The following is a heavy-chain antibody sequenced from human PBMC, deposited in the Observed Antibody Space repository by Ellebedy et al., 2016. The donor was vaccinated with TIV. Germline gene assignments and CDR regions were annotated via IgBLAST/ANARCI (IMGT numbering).Heavy chain of an antibody. CDR1: GFSFRSYW. D-gene: IGHD4-17*01. CDR2: INQGGSDK. CDR3: ATDGSYGDYRSPTHAFVM. Sequence: GGSLRLSCGASGFSFRSYWMTWVRQAPGKGLEWVANINQGGSDKYYVDSVKGRFTVSRDNAQNSLFLQMNSLRAEDTAVYYCATDGSYGDYRSPTHAFVMWGQGTVVTVSS. V-gene: IGHV3-7*01. J-gene: IGHJ3*02.